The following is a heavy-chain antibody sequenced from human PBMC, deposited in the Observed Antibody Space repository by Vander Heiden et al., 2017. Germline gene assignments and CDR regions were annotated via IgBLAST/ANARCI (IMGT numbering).Heavy chain of an antibody. CDR3: ASVRYSGNYYFDY. J-gene: IGHJ4*02. CDR2: ISSSSSYI. CDR1: GFTFCSYS. D-gene: IGHD1-26*01. Sequence: EVQLVESGGGLVQPGGSLRLSCAASGFTFCSYSMNWVRQGPGKGLEWVSSISSSSSYIYYADSGKGRFTLSRDNAKNSLNLQMNSLRVEDTAVYYCASVRYSGNYYFDYWGQGLLVTVSS. V-gene: IGHV3-21*04.